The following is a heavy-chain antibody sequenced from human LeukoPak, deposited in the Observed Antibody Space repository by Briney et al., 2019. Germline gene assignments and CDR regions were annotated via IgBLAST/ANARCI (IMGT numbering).Heavy chain of an antibody. Sequence: ASVNVSYMRSLRTHRECSLHGLGQAHGNGLEWLGGLDPEDGETILSQKFQDRVALTADTSTSTAYLDMSRLRSQDTPVYFCVRLRTEIIAIAGYYWGPGTLVTVSS. CDR1: LRTHRECS. J-gene: IGHJ4*02. CDR2: LDPEDGET. V-gene: IGHV1-24*01. CDR3: VRLRTEIIAIAGYY. D-gene: IGHD2-21*01.